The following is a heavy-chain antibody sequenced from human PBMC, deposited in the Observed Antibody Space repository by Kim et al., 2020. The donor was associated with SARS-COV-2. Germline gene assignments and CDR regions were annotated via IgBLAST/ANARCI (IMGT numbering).Heavy chain of an antibody. D-gene: IGHD3-9*01. J-gene: IGHJ6*02. CDR2: ISSSSSYI. V-gene: IGHV3-21*01. Sequence: GGSLRLSCAASGFTFSSYSMNWVRQAPGKGLEWVSSISSSSSYIYYADSVKGRFTISRDNAKNPLYLQMNSLRAEDTAVYYCARAGGLTYYYGMDVWGQGTTVTVSS. CDR1: GFTFSSYS. CDR3: ARAGGLTYYYGMDV.